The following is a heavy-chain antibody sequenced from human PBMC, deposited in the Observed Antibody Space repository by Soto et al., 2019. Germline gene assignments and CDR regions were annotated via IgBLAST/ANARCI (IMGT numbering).Heavy chain of an antibody. D-gene: IGHD3-9*01. Sequence: GESLKISCKGSGYSFTSYWISWARQMPGKGLEWMGRIDPSDSYTNYSPSFQGHVTISADKSISTAYLQWSSLKASDTATYYCAARRDFVTRLDPWGQGTLVTVSS. J-gene: IGHJ5*02. CDR1: GYSFTSYW. V-gene: IGHV5-10-1*01. CDR3: AARRDFVTRLDP. CDR2: IDPSDSYT.